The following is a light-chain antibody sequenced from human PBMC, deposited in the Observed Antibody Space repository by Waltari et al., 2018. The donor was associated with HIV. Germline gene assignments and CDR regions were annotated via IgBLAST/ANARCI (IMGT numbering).Light chain of an antibody. Sequence: DIALIQSPDFLAASLGERATVSCKSNHTVLYSSNNKNYLAWYQHKPGQPPKLLFYWATTRESGVPDRFGGSGSGTDFALTISSLQAEDVAVYYCQQYYSLPRTFGQGTKVEIK. CDR1: HTVLYSSNNKNY. V-gene: IGKV4-1*01. CDR2: WAT. J-gene: IGKJ1*01. CDR3: QQYYSLPRT.